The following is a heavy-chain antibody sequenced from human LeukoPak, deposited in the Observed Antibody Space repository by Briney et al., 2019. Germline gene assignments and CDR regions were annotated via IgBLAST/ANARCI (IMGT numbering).Heavy chain of an antibody. CDR2: ISYDGTRD. Sequence: PGGSLRLSCAASGFIFSNYGMHWVRQAPDKGLEWVAAISYDGTRDYYAASVEGRFTISRDNAKNSLYLQMNSLRAEDMALYYCAKDIGSSSSDPTFDYWGQGTLVTVSS. CDR3: AKDIGSSSSDPTFDY. J-gene: IGHJ4*02. D-gene: IGHD6-6*01. CDR1: GFIFSNYG. V-gene: IGHV3-30*18.